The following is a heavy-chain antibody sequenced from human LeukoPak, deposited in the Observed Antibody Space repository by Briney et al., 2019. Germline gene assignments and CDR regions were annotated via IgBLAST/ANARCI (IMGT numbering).Heavy chain of an antibody. CDR3: ARVGSNPIRARNWFDP. D-gene: IGHD1-14*01. V-gene: IGHV1-18*01. CDR1: GYTFTSYG. CDR2: ISAYNGNT. J-gene: IGHJ5*02. Sequence: GASVKVSYKASGYTFTSYGISWVRQAPGQGLEWMGWISAYNGNTNYAQKFQGRVTITADESTSTAYMELSGLRSEDTAVYYCARVGSNPIRARNWFDPWGQGTLVTVSS.